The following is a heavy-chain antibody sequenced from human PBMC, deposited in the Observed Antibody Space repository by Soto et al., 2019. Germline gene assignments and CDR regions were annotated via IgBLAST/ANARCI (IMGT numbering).Heavy chain of an antibody. D-gene: IGHD3-22*01. J-gene: IGHJ3*02. Sequence: ASVKVSCKASGYTFTSYDINWVRQATGQGLEWMGWMNPNSGNTGYAQKLQGRVTMTRNTSISTAYMELSSLRSEDTAVYYCARGRYYYEGDAFDIWGQGTMVTVSS. CDR2: MNPNSGNT. CDR3: ARGRYYYEGDAFDI. CDR1: GYTFTSYD. V-gene: IGHV1-8*01.